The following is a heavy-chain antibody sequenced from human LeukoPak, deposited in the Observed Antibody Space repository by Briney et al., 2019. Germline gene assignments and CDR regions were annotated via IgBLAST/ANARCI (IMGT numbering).Heavy chain of an antibody. J-gene: IGHJ5*02. Sequence: GGSLRLSCAASGFIFSNYGMNWVRQAPGKGLEWVANMKEDGTETYYLDSVEGRFIISKDNTKNSLFLQMNSLRVEDTAVYYCARDKAVAGLFDPWGQGTLVTVSS. CDR2: MKEDGTET. D-gene: IGHD6-19*01. CDR1: GFIFSNYG. CDR3: ARDKAVAGLFDP. V-gene: IGHV3-7*03.